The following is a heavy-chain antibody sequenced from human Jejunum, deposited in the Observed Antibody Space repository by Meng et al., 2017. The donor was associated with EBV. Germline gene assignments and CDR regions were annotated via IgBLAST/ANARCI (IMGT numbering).Heavy chain of an antibody. CDR1: GASISGGGFP. Sequence: QFQLQATGSGLVKPSQTLSLTCTVSGASISGGGFPWNWIRQSPVKGLEWIGFIYHTGGTYSNPSLRRRVTIAVDTSKNQFSLNLTSVTAADTAVYYCARVRGGHTSGGYFESWGQGTLVTVSS. D-gene: IGHD2-15*01. V-gene: IGHV4-30-2*06. CDR2: IYHTGGT. J-gene: IGHJ4*02. CDR3: ARVRGGHTSGGYFES.